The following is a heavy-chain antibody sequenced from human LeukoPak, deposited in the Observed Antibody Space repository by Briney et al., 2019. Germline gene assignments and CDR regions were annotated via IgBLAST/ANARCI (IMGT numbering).Heavy chain of an antibody. CDR2: MYHSGST. D-gene: IGHD3-9*01. V-gene: IGHV4-38-2*02. Sequence: PSETLSLTCTVSGYSISSGYYWGWIRQPPGNVLEWIGFMYHSGSTYYKPSLKSRVTISVDTSKNQFSLKLSFVTAADTAVYYCERVAYDMAAHFDHWGQGTLVTVSS. J-gene: IGHJ4*02. CDR3: ERVAYDMAAHFDH. CDR1: GYSISSGYY.